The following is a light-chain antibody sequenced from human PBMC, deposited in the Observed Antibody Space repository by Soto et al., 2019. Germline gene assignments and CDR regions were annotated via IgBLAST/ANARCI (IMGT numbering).Light chain of an antibody. J-gene: IGKJ4*01. CDR1: QSISNY. CDR2: AAS. V-gene: IGKV1-39*01. CDR3: QQSYGTPLT. Sequence: DMEMTQSPSSLSASVGDRVTINCRASQSISNYLNWYQHKPGKVPKLLIYAASSLQSGVPTRFSGSGSGTHFTLTINSLQPEDFATYYCQQSYGTPLTFGGGTKIEIK.